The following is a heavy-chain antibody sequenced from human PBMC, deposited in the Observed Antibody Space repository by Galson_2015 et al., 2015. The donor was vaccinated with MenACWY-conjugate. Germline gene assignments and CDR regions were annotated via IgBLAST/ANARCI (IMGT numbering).Heavy chain of an antibody. V-gene: IGHV4-59*01. J-gene: IGHJ4*02. CDR2: MYYSGSA. CDR1: GGSISRFY. D-gene: IGHD2-8*01. Sequence: LSLTCTVSGGSISRFYWSWIRQFPGKGLEWIGYMYYSGSANYNPSLKSRVTISVGTSKNQFSLNLTSVTAADTAVYYCARGVNLASMAGYWGQGTLVTVSS. CDR3: ARGVNLASMAGY.